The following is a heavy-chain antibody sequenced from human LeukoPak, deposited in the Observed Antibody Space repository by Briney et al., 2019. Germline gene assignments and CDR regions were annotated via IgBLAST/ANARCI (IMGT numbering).Heavy chain of an antibody. Sequence: GGSLRLSCAASGFTFSSYGMHWVRQAPGKGLEWVAFIRYDGSNKYYADSVKGRFTISRDNSKNTLYLQMNSLRAEDTAVYYCAKERGWTAAFDIWGQGTMDTVSS. CDR3: AKERGWTAAFDI. CDR1: GFTFSSYG. CDR2: IRYDGSNK. D-gene: IGHD6-19*01. J-gene: IGHJ3*02. V-gene: IGHV3-30*02.